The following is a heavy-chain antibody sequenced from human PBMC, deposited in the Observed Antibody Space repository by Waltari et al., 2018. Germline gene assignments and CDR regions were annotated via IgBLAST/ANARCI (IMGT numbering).Heavy chain of an antibody. Sequence: EVQLVETGGGLIQPGGSLRLSCAASGFTVSSDYMSSVRQAPGKGLECVSVIYSRGSTYYADSVKGRFTISRDNSKNTVYLQMHSLRAEDTAVYYCAREGVDTANDYWGQGTQVTVSS. D-gene: IGHD5-18*01. V-gene: IGHV3-53*02. CDR2: IYSRGST. CDR3: AREGVDTANDY. CDR1: GFTVSSDY. J-gene: IGHJ4*02.